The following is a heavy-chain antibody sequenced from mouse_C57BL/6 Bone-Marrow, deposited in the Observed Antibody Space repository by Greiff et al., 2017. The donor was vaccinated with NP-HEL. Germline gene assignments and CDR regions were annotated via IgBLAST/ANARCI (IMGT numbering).Heavy chain of an antibody. V-gene: IGHV1-63*01. CDR2: IYPGGGYT. D-gene: IGHD2-1*01. CDR1: GYTFTNYW. J-gene: IGHJ3*01. CDR3: ALYGNYAWFAY. Sequence: LVESGAELVRPGTSVKMSCKASGYTFTNYWIGWAKQRPGHGLEWIGDIYPGGGYTNYNEKFKGKATLTADKSSSTAYMQFSSLTSEDSAIYYCALYGNYAWFAYWGQGTLVTVSA.